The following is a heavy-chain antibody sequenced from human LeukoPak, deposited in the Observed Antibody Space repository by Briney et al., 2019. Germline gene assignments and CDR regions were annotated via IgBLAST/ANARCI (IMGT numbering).Heavy chain of an antibody. D-gene: IGHD2-2*01. Sequence: GASVKVSCKASGGTFSSYAISWVRQAPGQGLEWMGGIIPIFGTANYAQKFQGRVTITADESTSTAYMELSSLRSEDTAVYYCAGGGYCSSTSCYAVLDYWGQGTLVTVSS. CDR3: AGGGYCSSTSCYAVLDY. CDR2: IIPIFGTA. V-gene: IGHV1-69*13. J-gene: IGHJ4*02. CDR1: GGTFSSYA.